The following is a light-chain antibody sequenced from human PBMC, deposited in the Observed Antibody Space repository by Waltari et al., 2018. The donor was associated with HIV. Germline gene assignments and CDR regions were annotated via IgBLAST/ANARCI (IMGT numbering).Light chain of an antibody. J-gene: IGLJ2*01. V-gene: IGLV2-8*01. CDR3: SSYACGNNFGV. Sequence: QSALTQPPSASGSPGQSVTISCTGTSSDVGGYNSVSWYQQHPGKAPNLMTYAFSKWPSGVPVRFSGSKSGNTASLTVSGLQAEYEADYYGSSYACGNNFGVFGGGTTLTVL. CDR1: SSDVGGYNS. CDR2: AFS.